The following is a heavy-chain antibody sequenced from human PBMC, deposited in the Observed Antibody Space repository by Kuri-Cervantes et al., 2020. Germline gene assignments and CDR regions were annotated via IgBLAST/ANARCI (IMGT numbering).Heavy chain of an antibody. V-gene: IGHV3-23*01. Sequence: GGSLRLSCAASGFTFSSYAMSWVRQAPGKGLEWVSAISGSGGSTYYADSVKGRFTISRDNSKNTLYLQMSSLRAEDTAVYYCAKVVLRYFDGNDAFDIWGQGTMVTVSS. D-gene: IGHD3-9*01. CDR2: ISGSGGST. J-gene: IGHJ3*02. CDR3: AKVVLRYFDGNDAFDI. CDR1: GFTFSSYA.